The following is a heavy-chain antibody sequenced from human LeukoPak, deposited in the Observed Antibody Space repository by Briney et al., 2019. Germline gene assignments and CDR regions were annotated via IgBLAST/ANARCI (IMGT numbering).Heavy chain of an antibody. J-gene: IGHJ4*02. CDR3: ARGLRDRSSGWYGYSLYFDY. CDR2: MIPIFGTA. D-gene: IGHD6-19*01. Sequence: SVKVSCKASGGTFSSYAISWVRQAPGQGLEWMGGMIPIFGTANYAQKFQGRVTITTDESTSTAYMELSSLRSEDTAVYYCARGLRDRSSGWYGYSLYFDYWGQGTLVTVSS. V-gene: IGHV1-69*05. CDR1: GGTFSSYA.